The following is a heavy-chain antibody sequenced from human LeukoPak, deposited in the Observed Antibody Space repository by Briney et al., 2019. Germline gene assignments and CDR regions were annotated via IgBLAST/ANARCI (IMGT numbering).Heavy chain of an antibody. CDR1: GGSISSGTYY. CDR3: ARSSSSWYGEFDP. D-gene: IGHD6-13*01. J-gene: IGHJ5*02. Sequence: PSETLSLTCTVSGGSISSGTYYWGWIRQPPGKGLEWIGSIFYSGSTFYNPSLKSRVTLSVDTSENQFSLDLTSVTAADTAVYYCARSSSSWYGEFDPWGQGTLVTVSS. CDR2: IFYSGST. V-gene: IGHV4-39*07.